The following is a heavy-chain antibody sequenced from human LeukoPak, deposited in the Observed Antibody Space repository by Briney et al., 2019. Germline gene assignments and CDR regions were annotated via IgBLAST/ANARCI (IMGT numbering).Heavy chain of an antibody. J-gene: IGHJ4*02. Sequence: PGGSLRLSFAASGFTFSSHYMFWVRQAPGKGLEWVATINQEGSHKSYVDSVKGRFTIPRDDAKHSLYLQMNSLRAEDTAVYYCARGQGFIIDYWGQGNLVTVSS. V-gene: IGHV3-7*05. CDR3: ARGQGFIIDY. CDR1: GFTFSSHY. D-gene: IGHD3-10*01. CDR2: INQEGSHK.